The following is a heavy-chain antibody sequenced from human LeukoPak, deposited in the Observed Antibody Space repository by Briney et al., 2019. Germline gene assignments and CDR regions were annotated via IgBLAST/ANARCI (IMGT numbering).Heavy chain of an antibody. CDR3: ARDITPMVFDY. V-gene: IGHV3-48*04. D-gene: IGHD5-18*01. J-gene: IGHJ4*02. CDR1: GFTFSSYA. CDR2: ISSSGRTI. Sequence: PGGSLRLSCAASGFTFSSYAMSWVRQAPGKGLEWVLYISSSGRTIHYADSVKGRFTISRDNAKNSLYLQMNSLRAEDTAVYYCARDITPMVFDYWGQGTLVTVSS.